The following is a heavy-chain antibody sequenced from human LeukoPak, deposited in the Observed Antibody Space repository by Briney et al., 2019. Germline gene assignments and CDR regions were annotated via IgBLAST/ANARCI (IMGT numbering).Heavy chain of an antibody. CDR1: GGSIRSYY. CDR3: ARSYDTNFDY. V-gene: IGHV4-59*01. J-gene: IGHJ4*02. CDR2: IYFSGST. Sequence: SETLSLTCSVSGGSIRSYYWSWIRQPPGKGLEWIGYIYFSGSTSYNPSLKSRVTISVDRSKNQFSLKLSSVAAADTAVYYCARSYDTNFDYWGQGTLVTVSS. D-gene: IGHD3-3*01.